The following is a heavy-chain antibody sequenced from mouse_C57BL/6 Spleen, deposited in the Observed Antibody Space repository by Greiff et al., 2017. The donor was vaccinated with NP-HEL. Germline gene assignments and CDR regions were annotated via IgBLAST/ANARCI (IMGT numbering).Heavy chain of an antibody. Sequence: VQLQQPGAELVKPGASVKLSCKASGYTFTSYWMQWVKQRPGQGLEWIGEIDPSDSYTNYNQKFKGKATLTVDTSSSTAYMQLSSLTTEDSAVYNCARGWDYFDYWGQGTTLTVSS. CDR3: ARGWDYFDY. CDR2: IDPSDSYT. CDR1: GYTFTSYW. J-gene: IGHJ2*01. V-gene: IGHV1-50*01. D-gene: IGHD3-3*01.